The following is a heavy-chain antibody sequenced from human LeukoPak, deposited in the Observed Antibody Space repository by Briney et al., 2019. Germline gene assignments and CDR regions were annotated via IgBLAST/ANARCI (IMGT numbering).Heavy chain of an antibody. D-gene: IGHD3-10*01. J-gene: IGHJ6*02. CDR3: ARSPSCYGSGSYYPQYYYYYGMDV. CDR1: GGSFSGYY. V-gene: IGHV4-34*01. Sequence: SETLSLTCAVYGGSFSGYYWSWIRQPPGKGLEWIGEINHSGSTNYNPSLKSRVTISVDTSKNQFSLKLSSVTAADTAVYYCARSPSCYGSGSYYPQYYYYYGMDVWGQGTTVTVSS. CDR2: INHSGST.